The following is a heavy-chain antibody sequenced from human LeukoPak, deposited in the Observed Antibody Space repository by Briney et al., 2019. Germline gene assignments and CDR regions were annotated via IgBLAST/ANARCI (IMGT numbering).Heavy chain of an antibody. V-gene: IGHV3-23*01. D-gene: IGHD3-22*01. J-gene: IGHJ3*02. Sequence: GGSLRPSCAASGFTFSSYAMSWVRQAPGKGLEWVSAISGSGGSTYYADSVKGRFTISRDNSKNTLYLQMNSLRAEDAAVYYCARAGNYYDSSGPDAFDIWGQGTMVTVSS. CDR1: GFTFSSYA. CDR3: ARAGNYYDSSGPDAFDI. CDR2: ISGSGGST.